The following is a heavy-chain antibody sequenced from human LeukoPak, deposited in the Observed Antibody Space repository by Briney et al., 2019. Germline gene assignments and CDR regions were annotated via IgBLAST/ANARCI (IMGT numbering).Heavy chain of an antibody. V-gene: IGHV3-49*04. CDR1: GFTFVDYA. CDR2: IRSKAYGGTT. D-gene: IGHD6-13*01. Sequence: GGSLRLSCTASGFTFVDYAMSWVRQAPGKGLECVGFIRSKAYGGTTEYAASVKGRFTISRDDSKSIAYLQMNSLKTEDTAVYYCPRDRYIAAEFYYFDYWGQGTLVTASS. J-gene: IGHJ4*02. CDR3: PRDRYIAAEFYYFDY.